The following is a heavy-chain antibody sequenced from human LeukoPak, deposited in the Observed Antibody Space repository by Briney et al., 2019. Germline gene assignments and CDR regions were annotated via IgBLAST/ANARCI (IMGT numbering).Heavy chain of an antibody. CDR3: AKGLRGYSYGQNYYYYYMDV. V-gene: IGHV3-7*03. J-gene: IGHJ6*03. Sequence: GGSLRLSCAASGFSFGGFSMSWVRQAPGKGPERVTHMNEYGGDIFYVDSVKDRFTISRDNAKNSLYLQMNSLRAEDTAVYYCAKGLRGYSYGQNYYYYYMDVWGKGTTVTVSS. CDR1: GFSFGGFS. CDR2: MNEYGGDI. D-gene: IGHD5-18*01.